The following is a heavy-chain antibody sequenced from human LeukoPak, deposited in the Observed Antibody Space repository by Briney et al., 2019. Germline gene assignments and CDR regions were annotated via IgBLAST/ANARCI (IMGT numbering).Heavy chain of an antibody. CDR1: GFTVSSNY. D-gene: IGHD2-21*02. CDR3: ARAYCVGDCTVLHIYFDN. V-gene: IGHV3-53*01. Sequence: GGSLRLSCAASGFTVSSNYMSWVRQAPGKGLEWVSVIYSGGSTSYADSVKGRFTISRDNSKNTLYLQMNSLRAEDTAVYYCARAYCVGDCTVLHIYFDNWGQGTLVTVSS. CDR2: IYSGGST. J-gene: IGHJ4*02.